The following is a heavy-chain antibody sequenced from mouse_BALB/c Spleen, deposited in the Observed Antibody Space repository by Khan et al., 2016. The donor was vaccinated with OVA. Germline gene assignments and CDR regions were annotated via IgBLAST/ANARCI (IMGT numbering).Heavy chain of an antibody. CDR2: ISSTGST. CDR1: GYSITSDYA. V-gene: IGHV3-2*02. J-gene: IGHJ4*01. Sequence: EVQLVESGPGLVKPSQSLSLTCTVTGYSITSDYAWNWIRQFPGNKLEWMGYISSTGSTSYNPSLKSRISITRDTSKNQFFLNLNSVTTEDTATYYCARSLYYSDSYAMDYWGQGTSVTVSS. D-gene: IGHD2-13*01. CDR3: ARSLYYSDSYAMDY.